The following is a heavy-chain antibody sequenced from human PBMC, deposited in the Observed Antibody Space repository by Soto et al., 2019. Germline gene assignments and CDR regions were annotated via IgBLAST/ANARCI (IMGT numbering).Heavy chain of an antibody. J-gene: IGHJ6*02. CDR2: ISGSGGST. D-gene: IGHD2-2*02. Sequence: LGGSLRLSCAASGFTFSSYAMSWVRQAPGKGLEWVSAISGSGGSTYYADSVKGRFTISRDNSKNTLYLQMNSLRAEDTAVYYCASQYCSSTSCYRDYYYGMDVWGQGTTVTVSS. CDR3: ASQYCSSTSCYRDYYYGMDV. CDR1: GFTFSSYA. V-gene: IGHV3-23*01.